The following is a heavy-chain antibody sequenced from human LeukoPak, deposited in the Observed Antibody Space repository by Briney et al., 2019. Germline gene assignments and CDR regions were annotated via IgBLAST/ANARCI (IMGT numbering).Heavy chain of an antibody. CDR3: AKLGSPRAY. Sequence: SETLSLTCTVSDGSIGTYYWSWIRQPPGKGLEWIGHIYYFEKTDYNPSLESRVTISVDAAKNHFSLKLRSVTPLDTAVYYCAKLGSPRAYWGQGILVTVSS. D-gene: IGHD7-27*01. V-gene: IGHV4-59*01. J-gene: IGHJ4*02. CDR1: DGSIGTYY. CDR2: IYYFEKT.